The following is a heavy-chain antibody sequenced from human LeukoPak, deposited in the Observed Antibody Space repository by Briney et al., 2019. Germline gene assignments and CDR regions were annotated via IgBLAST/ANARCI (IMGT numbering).Heavy chain of an antibody. Sequence: LPGGSLRLSCAASGFTFSSYGMHWVRQTPGKGLEWVPVIWYDGSSKFYADSVKGRFTISRDNSKNTLYLQMNSLRAEDTAVYYCARDQAGTTPVLDYWGQGTLVTVSS. CDR1: GFTFSSYG. J-gene: IGHJ4*02. D-gene: IGHD1-7*01. CDR2: IWYDGSSK. CDR3: ARDQAGTTPVLDY. V-gene: IGHV3-33*01.